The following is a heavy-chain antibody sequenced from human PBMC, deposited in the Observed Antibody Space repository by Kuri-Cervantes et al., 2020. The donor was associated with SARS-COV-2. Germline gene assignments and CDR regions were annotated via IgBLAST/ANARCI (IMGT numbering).Heavy chain of an antibody. Sequence: ASVKVSCKASGYTFTGYYMHWVRQAPGQGLEWMGWINPNSGGTNYAQKFQGRVTMTRDTSISTAYMELSRLRSEDTAVYYCHVYGSGSYYNWLDYWGQGTLVTVSS. J-gene: IGHJ4*02. CDR1: GYTFTGYY. D-gene: IGHD3-10*01. CDR2: INPNSGGT. CDR3: HVYGSGSYYNWLDY. V-gene: IGHV1-2*02.